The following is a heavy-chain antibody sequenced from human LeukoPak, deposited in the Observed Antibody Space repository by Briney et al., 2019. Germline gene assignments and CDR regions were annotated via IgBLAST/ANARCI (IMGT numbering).Heavy chain of an antibody. CDR1: GFTVSCIY. D-gene: IGHD2-15*01. CDR2: LYSGGST. CDR3: ACTDCSGGSCYPYYYYGMDV. J-gene: IGHJ6*02. Sequence: AGGSLRLFCAASGFTVSCIYMSWVPQAPGKGLVWGAVLYSGGSTYYAGSVTGRYTISRHKSKNTQYLQMNSLRAEDAAVYYGACTDCSGGSCYPYYYYGMDVWGQETTVTVSS. V-gene: IGHV3-53*04.